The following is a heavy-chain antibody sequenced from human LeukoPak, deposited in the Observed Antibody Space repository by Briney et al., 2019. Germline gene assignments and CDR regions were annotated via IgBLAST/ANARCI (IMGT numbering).Heavy chain of an antibody. CDR1: GYTFTSYG. D-gene: IGHD3-10*01. J-gene: IGHJ4*02. Sequence: ASVKVSCKASGYTFTSYGISWVRQAPGQGLEWMGWISAYNGNTNYAQKLQGRVTMTTDTSTSTAYMELRSLRSDDTAVYYYARDREYYGSGSYYNGDYWGQGTLVTVSS. CDR2: ISAYNGNT. V-gene: IGHV1-18*01. CDR3: ARDREYYGSGSYYNGDY.